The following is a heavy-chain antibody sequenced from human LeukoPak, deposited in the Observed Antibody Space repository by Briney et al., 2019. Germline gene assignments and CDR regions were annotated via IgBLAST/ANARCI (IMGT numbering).Heavy chain of an antibody. J-gene: IGHJ4*02. V-gene: IGHV3-23*01. CDR2: ISGSGGST. CDR1: GFTFSSYA. D-gene: IGHD3-3*01. CDR3: AYYDFWSGLGGYFDY. Sequence: GGSLRLSCAASGFTFSSYAMSWVRQAPGKGLGWVSAISGSGGSTYYADSVKGRFTISRDNSKNTLYLQMNSLRAEDTAVYYCAYYDFWSGLGGYFDYWGQGTLVTVSS.